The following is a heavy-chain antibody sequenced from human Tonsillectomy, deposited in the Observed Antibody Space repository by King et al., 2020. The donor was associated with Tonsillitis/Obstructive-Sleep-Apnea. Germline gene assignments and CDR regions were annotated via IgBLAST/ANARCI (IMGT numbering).Heavy chain of an antibody. D-gene: IGHD6-6*01. V-gene: IGHV4-59*01. CDR1: GGSISSYY. CDR2: IYYSGGT. Sequence: VQLQESGPGLVKPSETLSLTCTVSGGSISSYYWSWIRQPPGKGLEWIGYIYYSGGTNYNPSLKSRVTISVDTSKNQFSLKLSSVTAADTAVYYCARTGMTRFEYRTSFPYSYYGMDVWGQGTTVTVSS. CDR3: ARTGMTRFEYRTSFPYSYYGMDV. J-gene: IGHJ6*02.